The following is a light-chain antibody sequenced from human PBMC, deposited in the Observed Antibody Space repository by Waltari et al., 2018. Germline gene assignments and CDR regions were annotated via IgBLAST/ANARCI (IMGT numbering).Light chain of an antibody. V-gene: IGKV3-20*01. CDR1: QTVRTTY. CDR2: GAS. J-gene: IGKJ4*01. CDR3: QQYDISPLT. Sequence: DIVLTQSPGTLYWSPRERAPLACRASQTVRTTYLAWNQQRPGQAPTLLIYGASSRATGVPDRFSGSGSGTDFSLTISSLEPEDFAVYYCQQYDISPLTFGGGTKVEIK.